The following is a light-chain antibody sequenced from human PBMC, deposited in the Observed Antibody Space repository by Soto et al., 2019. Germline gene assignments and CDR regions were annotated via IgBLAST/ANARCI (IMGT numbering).Light chain of an antibody. Sequence: EIVLTQSPGTLSLSPGERATLSCRASQSVSSNYLAWYQQKPGQAPRLLIYDASNRATGIPARFSGSGSGTDFTLTISSLEPEDFAVYYCQQRSNWPPRTFGQGTKVDIK. V-gene: IGKV3-11*01. CDR1: QSVSSNY. CDR3: QQRSNWPPRT. CDR2: DAS. J-gene: IGKJ1*01.